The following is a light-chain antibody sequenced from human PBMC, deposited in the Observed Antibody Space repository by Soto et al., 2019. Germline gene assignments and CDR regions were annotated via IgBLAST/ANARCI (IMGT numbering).Light chain of an antibody. J-gene: IGKJ1*01. CDR2: GAS. Sequence: EIVLTQSPGTLSLSPGXXXXLXCXASQSVSXSYLAWYQQKPGQAPRLLIYGASSRATGIPDRFSGSGSGTDFTLTISRLEPEDSAVYYCQQYGSSPRTFGQGTKVEIK. CDR3: QQYGSSPRT. V-gene: IGKV3-20*01. CDR1: QSVSXSY.